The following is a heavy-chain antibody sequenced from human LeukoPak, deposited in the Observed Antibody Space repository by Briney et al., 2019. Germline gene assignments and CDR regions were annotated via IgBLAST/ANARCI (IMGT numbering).Heavy chain of an antibody. CDR2: IHPSGST. Sequence: PETLSLTCVVYGGSFSGYYWSWIRQPPGKGLEWIGEIHPSGSTNYNPSLKSRATISVDTSKNQFSLKLSSVTAADTAVYFCSRGSDTYKSGVDWGQGTLVTVSS. CDR3: SRGSDTYKSGVD. CDR1: GGSFSGYY. J-gene: IGHJ4*02. D-gene: IGHD1-26*01. V-gene: IGHV4-34*01.